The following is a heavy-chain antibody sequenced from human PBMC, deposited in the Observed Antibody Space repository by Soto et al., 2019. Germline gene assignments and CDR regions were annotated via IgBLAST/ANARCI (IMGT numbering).Heavy chain of an antibody. J-gene: IGHJ4*01. CDR2: IYYSGST. V-gene: IGHV4-59*01. CDR3: ARDHPHSYCVYDFDY. Sequence: SETLSLTCTVSGGSISSYYWSWIRQPPGKGLEWIGYIYYSGSTNYNPSLKSRVTISVDTSKNQVSLKVNSVTAADMAVYYCARDHPHSYCVYDFDYW. CDR1: GGSISSYY. D-gene: IGHD5-12*01.